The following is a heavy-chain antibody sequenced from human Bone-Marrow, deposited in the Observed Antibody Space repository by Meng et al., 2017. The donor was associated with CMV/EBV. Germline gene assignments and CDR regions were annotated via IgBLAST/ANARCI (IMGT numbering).Heavy chain of an antibody. CDR1: GFTFSSYS. CDR2: ISSSSSYI. V-gene: IGHV3-21*01. D-gene: IGHD2-2*02. CDR3: ARGADAYCSSTSCYMPY. Sequence: GESLKISCAASGFTFSSYSMNWVRQAPGKGLEWVSSISSSSSYIYYADSVKGRFTISRDNAKNSLYLQMNSLRAEDTAVYYCARGADAYCSSTSCYMPYWGQGTLVTVSS. J-gene: IGHJ4*02.